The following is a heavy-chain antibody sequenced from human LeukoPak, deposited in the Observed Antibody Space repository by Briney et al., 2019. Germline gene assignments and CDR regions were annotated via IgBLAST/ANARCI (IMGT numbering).Heavy chain of an antibody. Sequence: SETLSLTCAVSGDSTTNNNYWGWIRQPPGKGLEWIGGIIHSGTTYHTSSLKSRVAMSLDTSRKEVSLRLTSVTSADTAVYYCVKFTQWLLRMDVWGRGTTVTVSS. CDR2: IIHSGTT. CDR1: GDSTTNNNY. J-gene: IGHJ6*04. CDR3: VKFTQWLLRMDV. D-gene: IGHD6-19*01. V-gene: IGHV4-38-2*01.